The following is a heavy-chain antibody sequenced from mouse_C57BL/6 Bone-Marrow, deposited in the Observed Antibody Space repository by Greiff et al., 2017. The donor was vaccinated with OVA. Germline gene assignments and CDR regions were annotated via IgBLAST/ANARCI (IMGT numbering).Heavy chain of an antibody. Sequence: EVKLVESGGGLVKPGGSLKLSCAASGFTFSDYGMHWVRQAPEKGLEWVAYISSGSSTIYYADTVKGRFTISRDNAKNTLFLQMTSLRSEDTAMYYCARGAYYYGSSFYYYAMDYWGQGTSVTVSS. CDR3: ARGAYYYGSSFYYYAMDY. CDR1: GFTFSDYG. D-gene: IGHD1-1*01. V-gene: IGHV5-17*01. CDR2: ISSGSSTI. J-gene: IGHJ4*01.